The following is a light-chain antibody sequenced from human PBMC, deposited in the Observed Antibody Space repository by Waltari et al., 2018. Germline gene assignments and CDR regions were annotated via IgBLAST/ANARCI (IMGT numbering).Light chain of an antibody. CDR1: HIGRKT. V-gene: IGLV3-9*01. J-gene: IGLJ3*02. CDR2: RDN. CDR3: QVWDSSTVV. Sequence: SYDLTQPLSVSVALGQTARITCGESHIGRKTVHWYQEKPGLAPVLVIYRDNQRPSWIADRFSGSNSGNMATLTITTAQVGDEADYYCQVWDSSTVVFGAGTKLTVL.